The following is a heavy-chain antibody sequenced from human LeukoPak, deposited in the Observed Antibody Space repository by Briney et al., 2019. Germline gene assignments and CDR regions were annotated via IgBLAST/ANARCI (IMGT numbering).Heavy chain of an antibody. CDR3: ARDGSDYYGSGSRGFDY. CDR2: ISSSGATK. V-gene: IGHV3-48*03. Sequence: GGSLRLSCAASGFTFSSYERNWVRQAPGKGLEWVSYISSSGATKYYADSVKGRFTISRDNAKNSLYLQMNSLRAEDTAVYYCARDGSDYYGSGSRGFDYWGQGTLVTVSS. CDR1: GFTFSSYE. J-gene: IGHJ4*02. D-gene: IGHD3-10*01.